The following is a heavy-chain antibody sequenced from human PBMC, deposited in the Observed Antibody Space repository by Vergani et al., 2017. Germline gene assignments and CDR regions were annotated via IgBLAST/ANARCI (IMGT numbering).Heavy chain of an antibody. CDR3: AVRPLVNLVGGEIVTKRTFDY. D-gene: IGHD3-10*01. CDR1: GEPFSSFY. Sequence: QVQLQQWGAGVVKPSGTLSLTCAVFGEPFSSFYQSWIRQPPGKGLEWIGEINNDGHTNYNPSLESRVTVSRDTAKNQFSLNLMSVTAADTAMYYCAVRPLVNLVGGEIVTKRTFDYRSQGSLVTVSS. V-gene: IGHV4-34*02. CDR2: INNDGHT. J-gene: IGHJ4*02.